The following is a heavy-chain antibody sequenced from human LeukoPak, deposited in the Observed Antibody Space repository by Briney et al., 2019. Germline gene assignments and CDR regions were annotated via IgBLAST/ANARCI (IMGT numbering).Heavy chain of an antibody. CDR2: INPSGGST. CDR1: GYTITSYY. J-gene: IGHJ4*02. Sequence: ASVKVSCKASGYTITSYYIDWVRQAPGQGLEWMGVINPSGGSTRYAQKFQGRVTMTGEPSTRTVYMELSSLTSDDTAVYYCARGTTDDYWGQGTLVTVSS. D-gene: IGHD1-1*01. CDR3: ARGTTDDY. V-gene: IGHV1-46*01.